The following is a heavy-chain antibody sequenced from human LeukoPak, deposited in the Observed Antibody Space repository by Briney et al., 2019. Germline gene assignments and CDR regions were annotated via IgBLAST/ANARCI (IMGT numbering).Heavy chain of an antibody. CDR1: GGSISSSSYY. Sequence: PSETLSLTCTVSGGSISSSSYYWGWIRQPPGKGLEWIGSIYYSGSTYYNPSLKSRVTISVDTSKNQFSLKLSSVTAADTAVYYCARESYGSGRYEYYFDYWGQGSLVTVSS. V-gene: IGHV4-39*07. D-gene: IGHD3-10*01. J-gene: IGHJ4*02. CDR2: IYYSGST. CDR3: ARESYGSGRYEYYFDY.